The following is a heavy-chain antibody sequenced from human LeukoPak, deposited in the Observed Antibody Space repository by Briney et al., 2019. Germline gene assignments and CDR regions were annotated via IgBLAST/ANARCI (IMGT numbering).Heavy chain of an antibody. V-gene: IGHV1-18*01. J-gene: IGHJ4*02. Sequence: GASVKVSCKASGYTFTSYGISWVRQAPGQGLEWMGWISAYNGNTNYAQKLQGRVTMTTDTSTSTAYTELRSLRSDDTAVYYCARDVYYYGSGSYTLLDYWGQGTLVTVSS. D-gene: IGHD3-10*01. CDR2: ISAYNGNT. CDR1: GYTFTSYG. CDR3: ARDVYYYGSGSYTLLDY.